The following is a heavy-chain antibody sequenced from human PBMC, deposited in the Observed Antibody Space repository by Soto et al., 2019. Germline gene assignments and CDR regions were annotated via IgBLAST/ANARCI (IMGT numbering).Heavy chain of an antibody. CDR2: IVVGSGNT. CDR1: GFTFTSSA. D-gene: IGHD5-18*01. J-gene: IGHJ6*02. Sequence: ASVKVSCKASGFTFTSSAVQWVRQARGQRLEWIGWIVVGSGNTNYAQKFQERVTITRGMSTSTAYMELSSLRSEDTAVYYCAAPPGYSYGPRSSYYYYGMDVWGQGTTVTVSS. CDR3: AAPPGYSYGPRSSYYYYGMDV. V-gene: IGHV1-58*01.